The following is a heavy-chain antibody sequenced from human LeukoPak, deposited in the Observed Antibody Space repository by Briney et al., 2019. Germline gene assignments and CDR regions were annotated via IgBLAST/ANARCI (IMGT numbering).Heavy chain of an antibody. CDR3: ARYTMIVAWGSQDAFDI. J-gene: IGHJ3*02. CDR1: GFTFSSYE. V-gene: IGHV3-48*03. D-gene: IGHD3-22*01. Sequence: GGSLRLSCAASGFTFSSYEMNWVRQAPGKGLEWVSYISSSGSTIYYADSVKGRFTISRDNAKNSLYLQMNSLRAEDTAVYYCARYTMIVAWGSQDAFDIWGQGTMVTVSS. CDR2: ISSSGSTI.